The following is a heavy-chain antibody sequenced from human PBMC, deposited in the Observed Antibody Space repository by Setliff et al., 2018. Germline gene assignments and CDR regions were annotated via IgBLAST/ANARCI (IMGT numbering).Heavy chain of an antibody. V-gene: IGHV5-51*01. CDR1: GYSFTDYW. D-gene: IGHD3-22*01. Sequence: PGESLKISCKGSGYSFTDYWIGWVRQMPGEGLEWMGIIHPSNSDTVYSPSFQGQVTISADRSITTAYLQWSSLKASDTAMYYCARLLHSSGYHYYYGMDVWGQGTTVTVSS. J-gene: IGHJ6*02. CDR3: ARLLHSSGYHYYYGMDV. CDR2: IHPSNSDT.